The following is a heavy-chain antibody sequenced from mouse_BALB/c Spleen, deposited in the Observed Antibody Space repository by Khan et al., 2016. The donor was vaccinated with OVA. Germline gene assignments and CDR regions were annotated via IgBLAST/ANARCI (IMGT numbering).Heavy chain of an antibody. Sequence: QIQLVQSGAELARPGASVKMSCKASGYTFTSYTIHWIKERPGQGLEWIGNINPSNGYTNYNQKFKDKATLTTDKSSTTAYLKLSSLTSDDSAVYNCVRDGAYHRSDGWFAYWGQGTLVTVSA. D-gene: IGHD2-14*01. CDR1: GYTFTSYT. CDR2: INPSNGYT. V-gene: IGHV1-4*01. CDR3: VRDGAYHRSDGWFAY. J-gene: IGHJ3*01.